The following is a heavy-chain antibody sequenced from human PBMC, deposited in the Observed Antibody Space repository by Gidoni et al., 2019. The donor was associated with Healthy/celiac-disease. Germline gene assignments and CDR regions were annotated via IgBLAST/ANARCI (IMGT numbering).Heavy chain of an antibody. CDR2: IYYSGST. CDR3: ARGGLEGYSYVFDY. CDR1: GGSISSGDYY. D-gene: IGHD5-18*01. V-gene: IGHV4-30-4*01. Sequence: QVQLQESGPGLVKPSQTLSLTCTVSGGSISSGDYYLSWIRQPPGKGREWIGYIYYSGSTYYNPSLKSRVTISVDTSKNQFSLKLSSVTAADTAVYYCARGGLEGYSYVFDYWGQGTLVTVSS. J-gene: IGHJ4*02.